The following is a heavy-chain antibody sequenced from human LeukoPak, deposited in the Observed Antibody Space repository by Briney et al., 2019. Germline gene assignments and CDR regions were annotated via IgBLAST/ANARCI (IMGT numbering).Heavy chain of an antibody. Sequence: GRSLRLSCAASGFTFDDYAMHWVRQAPGKGLEWVSGINWKSHNIGYADSVKGRFTISRDNAKNSLYLQMNSLRAEDTAVYYCAKRPLGATTDYFDYWGQGTLVTVSS. CDR1: GFTFDDYA. CDR3: AKRPLGATTDYFDY. D-gene: IGHD1-26*01. J-gene: IGHJ4*02. CDR2: INWKSHNI. V-gene: IGHV3-9*01.